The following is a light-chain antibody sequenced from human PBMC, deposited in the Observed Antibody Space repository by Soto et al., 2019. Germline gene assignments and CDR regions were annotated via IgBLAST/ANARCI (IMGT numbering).Light chain of an antibody. V-gene: IGLV2-14*01. CDR1: SSDVGGYNY. CDR2: DVS. J-gene: IGLJ2*01. Sequence: QSALTQTASVSGSPGQSITISCTGTSSDVGGYNYVSWYQQHPGKAPTLIIYDVSNRPSGVSNRFSGSKSGNTASLTSSGLQAEDEADYYCSSYTSSSTVVFAGGTKLTVL. CDR3: SSYTSSSTVV.